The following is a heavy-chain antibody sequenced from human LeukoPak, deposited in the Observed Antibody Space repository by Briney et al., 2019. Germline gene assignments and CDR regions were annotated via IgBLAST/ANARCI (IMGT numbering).Heavy chain of an antibody. J-gene: IGHJ5*02. Sequence: SETLSLTCTVSGGSLSSGSYYWRWLRQPAGRGLEWIGRIYTSGRNNYNPSLKSRVTISVDTSNNQFSLKLSSVTAADTAVYYCARAPQVPAAIGDWFDPWGQGTLVTVSS. D-gene: IGHD2-2*01. CDR3: ARAPQVPAAIGDWFDP. CDR2: IYTSGRN. V-gene: IGHV4-61*02. CDR1: GGSLSSGSYY.